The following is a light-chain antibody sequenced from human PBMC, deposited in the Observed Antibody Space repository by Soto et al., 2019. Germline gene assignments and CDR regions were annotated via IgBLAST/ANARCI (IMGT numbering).Light chain of an antibody. J-gene: IGKJ1*01. CDR2: AAS. CDR1: QGIRND. Sequence: AMQRTQSPSSGCSSLGDRVTITFLASQGIRNDLGWYQQKPGKAPKLLIYAASSLQSGVPSRFSGSGSGTDFTLTISSLQPEDFATYYCLQDYNYPRTFGQGTKVDI. CDR3: LQDYNYPRT. V-gene: IGKV1-6*01.